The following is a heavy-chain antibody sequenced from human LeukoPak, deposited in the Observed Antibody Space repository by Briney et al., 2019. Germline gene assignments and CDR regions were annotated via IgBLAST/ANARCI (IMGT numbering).Heavy chain of an antibody. Sequence: SVKVSRKASGGTFSSYAISWVRQAPGQGLEWMGGIIPIFGTANYAQKFQGRVTITADESTSTAYMELSSLRSEDTAVYYCARDRTAAARHWGQGTLVTVSS. CDR3: ARDRTAAARH. V-gene: IGHV1-69*13. J-gene: IGHJ4*02. D-gene: IGHD6-13*01. CDR1: GGTFSSYA. CDR2: IIPIFGTA.